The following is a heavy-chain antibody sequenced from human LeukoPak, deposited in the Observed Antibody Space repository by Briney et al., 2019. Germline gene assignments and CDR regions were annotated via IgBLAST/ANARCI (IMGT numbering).Heavy chain of an antibody. V-gene: IGHV1-18*01. D-gene: IGHD2-2*01. CDR3: ARVLEGRCSSTSCFDY. J-gene: IGHJ4*02. CDR2: ISAYNGNT. Sequence: ASVKVSCKASGYTFTSYGISWVRQAPGQGLEWMGWISAYNGNTNYAQKLQGRVTMTTDTSTSTAYMELRSLRSDDTAVYYCARVLEGRCSSTSCFDYWGQGTLVTVSS. CDR1: GYTFTSYG.